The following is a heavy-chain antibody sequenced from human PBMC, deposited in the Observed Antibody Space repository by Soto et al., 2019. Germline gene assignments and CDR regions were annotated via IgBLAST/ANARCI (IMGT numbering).Heavy chain of an antibody. J-gene: IGHJ4*02. CDR2: IIPIFNTV. Sequence: RASVKVSCKASGGTFSSYAISWVRQAPGQGLEWMGGIIPIFNTVNYAQKFQGRVTITADKSTSTAYMELSSLRSEDTAVYYCAIVAPGIVGATYDYWGQGTLVTVSS. CDR3: AIVAPGIVGATYDY. V-gene: IGHV1-69*06. D-gene: IGHD1-26*01. CDR1: GGTFSSYA.